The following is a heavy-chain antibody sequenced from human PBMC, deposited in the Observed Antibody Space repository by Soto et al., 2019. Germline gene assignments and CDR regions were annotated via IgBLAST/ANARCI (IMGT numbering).Heavy chain of an antibody. CDR3: ARQGALPPYYYYMDV. CDR2: IYPGDSDT. V-gene: IGHV5-51*01. Sequence: ESLTVFGKGSCCSITNYSIGGVRQIPGKGLEWMGIIYPGDSDTRYSPSFQGQVTISADKSISTAYLQWSSLKASDTAMYYCARQGALPPYYYYMDVWGKGTTVTVSS. J-gene: IGHJ6*03. CDR1: CCSITNYS.